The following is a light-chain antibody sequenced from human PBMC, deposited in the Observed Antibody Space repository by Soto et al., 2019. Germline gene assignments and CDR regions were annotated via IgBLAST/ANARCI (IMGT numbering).Light chain of an antibody. CDR1: QSISTY. V-gene: IGKV1-39*01. Sequence: DIQMTQSPSSLSASMGDRVTITCRASQSISTYLNWYQQKPGKAPNLLISAASSLQSGVPSRFSGSGSGTDFTLTISSLLPEDFATYYCQQSYGTPRTFGQGTKVEI. J-gene: IGKJ1*01. CDR2: AAS. CDR3: QQSYGTPRT.